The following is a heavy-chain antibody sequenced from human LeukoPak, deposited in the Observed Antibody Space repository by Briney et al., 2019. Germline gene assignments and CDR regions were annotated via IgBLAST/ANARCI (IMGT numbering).Heavy chain of an antibody. Sequence: SETLSLTCAVYGGSFSGYYWSWIRHPPGKRLEWIGEISHSGSTNYNPSLKGRVTISVDKSKNQVSLKRSSVTAPGTARLFCATRLGYSSSCPPRVGGYYGMDVWGQGTTVTVSS. D-gene: IGHD6-13*01. V-gene: IGHV4-34*01. CDR2: ISHSGST. CDR3: ATRLGYSSSCPPRVGGYYGMDV. J-gene: IGHJ6*02. CDR1: GGSFSGYY.